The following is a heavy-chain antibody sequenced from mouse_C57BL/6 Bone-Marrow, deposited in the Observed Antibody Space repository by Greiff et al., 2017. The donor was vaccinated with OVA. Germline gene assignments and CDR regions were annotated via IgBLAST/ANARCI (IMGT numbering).Heavy chain of an antibody. Sequence: VQLQQSGAELARPGASVKMSCKASGYTFTSYTMHWVKQRPGQGLEWIGYINPSSGYTKYNQKFKDKATLTADKASSTAYMQLSSLTSEDSAVYYCARRAYYSNTGFAYWGQGTLVTVSA. CDR2: INPSSGYT. J-gene: IGHJ3*01. CDR1: GYTFTSYT. CDR3: ARRAYYSNTGFAY. D-gene: IGHD2-5*01. V-gene: IGHV1-4*01.